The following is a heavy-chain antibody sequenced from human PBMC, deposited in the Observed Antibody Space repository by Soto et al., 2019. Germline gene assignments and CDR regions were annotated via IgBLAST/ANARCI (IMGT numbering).Heavy chain of an antibody. V-gene: IGHV3-30*18. CDR2: ISYDGSNK. CDR1: GFTFSSYG. Sequence: QVQLVESGGGVVQPGRSLRLSCAASGFTFSSYGMHWVRQAPGKGLEWVAVISYDGSNKYYADSVKGRFTISRDNYKNTLYLQMNSLRAEDTAVYYCAKTTADYYYGMDVWGQGTTVTVSS. D-gene: IGHD4-4*01. CDR3: AKTTADYYYGMDV. J-gene: IGHJ6*02.